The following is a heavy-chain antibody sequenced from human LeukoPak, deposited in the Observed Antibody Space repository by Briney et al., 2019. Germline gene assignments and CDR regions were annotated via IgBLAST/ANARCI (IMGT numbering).Heavy chain of an antibody. V-gene: IGHV1-2*02. D-gene: IGHD7-27*01. CDR1: GYTFTNYY. Sequence: ASVKVSCKASGYTFTNYYMHWVRQAPGQGLEWMGWINPKNAGTNYAQKFQGRVTMTRDTSTGTVYMELSRLRSDDTAVYYCATRKLGNDYWGQGTLVTVSS. CDR3: ATRKLGNDY. J-gene: IGHJ4*02. CDR2: INPKNAGT.